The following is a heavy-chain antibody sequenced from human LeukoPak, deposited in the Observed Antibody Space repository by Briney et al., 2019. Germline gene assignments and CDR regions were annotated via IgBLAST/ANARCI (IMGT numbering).Heavy chain of an antibody. J-gene: IGHJ4*02. V-gene: IGHV3-53*01. Sequence: GGSLRLSCAASGFTVSSNYMSWVRQAPGKGLEWVSVIYSGGSTYYADSVKGRFTISRDNSKNTLYLQMNSLRAEDTAVYYCARDDNYGGNYFDYWGQGTLVTVPS. CDR1: GFTVSSNY. CDR2: IYSGGST. D-gene: IGHD4-17*01. CDR3: ARDDNYGGNYFDY.